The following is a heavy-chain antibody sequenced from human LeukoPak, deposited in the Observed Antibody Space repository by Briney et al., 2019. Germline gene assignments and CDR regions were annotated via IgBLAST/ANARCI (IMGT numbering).Heavy chain of an antibody. D-gene: IGHD3-3*01. CDR2: IYYSGST. CDR3: ARDPSGFDL. CDR1: GDSISSSSYF. Sequence: SETLSLTCTVSGDSISSSSYFWGWIRQPPGKGLVWIGSIYYSGSTYYNPSLKSRVTISLDTSKNQFSLKLSSVTAADTAVYYCARDPSGFDLWGRGTLVTVSS. J-gene: IGHJ2*01. V-gene: IGHV4-39*07.